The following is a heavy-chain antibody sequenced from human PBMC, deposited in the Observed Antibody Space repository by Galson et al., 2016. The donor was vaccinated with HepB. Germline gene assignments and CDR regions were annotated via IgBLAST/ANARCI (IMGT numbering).Heavy chain of an antibody. D-gene: IGHD1-14*01. J-gene: IGHJ4*02. CDR1: EFSFSPFH. Sequence: SLRLSCAASEFSFSPFHMHWARQAPGKGLEWVAAISFDGSNQFYVDSVKGRFTISRDNAKNTLYLQMNSLRAGDTAIYYCARGTTNHYFDYWGQGTLVTVSS. CDR2: ISFDGSNQ. V-gene: IGHV3-30*03. CDR3: ARGTTNHYFDY.